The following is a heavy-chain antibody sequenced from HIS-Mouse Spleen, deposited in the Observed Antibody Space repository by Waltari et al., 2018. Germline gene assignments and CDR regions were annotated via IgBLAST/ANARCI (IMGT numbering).Heavy chain of an antibody. CDR2: IIPIRSIA. V-gene: IGHV1-69*04. J-gene: IGHJ3*02. CDR3: ARHPEIAAAVGAFDI. CDR1: GGTFSSYA. Sequence: QVQLVQSGAEVKKPGSSVKVSCKAAGGTFSSYAISWVRQAPGQGLEWMGRIIPIRSIANYAQKLQGRVTITADKSPSTAYMELSSLRSEDTAVYYCARHPEIAAAVGAFDIWGQGTMVTVSS. D-gene: IGHD6-13*01.